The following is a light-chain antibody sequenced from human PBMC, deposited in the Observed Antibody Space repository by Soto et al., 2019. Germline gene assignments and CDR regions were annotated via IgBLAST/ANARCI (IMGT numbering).Light chain of an antibody. V-gene: IGKV3-15*01. Sequence: EIVMTQSPATLSVSPGERATLSCRASQSVSSNLAWYQQKPGQAPRLLIYGASTRATGIPARFSGSGSGTEFTLTISSLQSEDFSVSYCQQYNNWPPGITFGQGTRLEIK. CDR1: QSVSSN. J-gene: IGKJ5*01. CDR2: GAS. CDR3: QQYNNWPPGIT.